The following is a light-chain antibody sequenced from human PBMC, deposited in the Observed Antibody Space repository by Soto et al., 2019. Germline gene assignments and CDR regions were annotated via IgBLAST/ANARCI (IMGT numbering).Light chain of an antibody. V-gene: IGLV2-23*01. CDR2: EGS. J-gene: IGLJ2*01. CDR1: SSDVGSYNL. CDR3: CSYSGSHTMI. Sequence: QSVLTQPASVSGSPGQSITISCTGTSSDVGSYNLVSWYQQPPGEAPKLMIYEGSKRPSGVSNRFSGSKSGNTASLTISGLQAEDEADYYCCSYSGSHTMIFGGGTKVTVL.